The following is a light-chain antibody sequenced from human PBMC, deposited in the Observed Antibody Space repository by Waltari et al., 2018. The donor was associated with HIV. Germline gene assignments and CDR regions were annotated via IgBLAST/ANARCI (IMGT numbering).Light chain of an antibody. CDR1: PSVSSSY. CDR3: QQYGSSPWT. CDR2: DAS. V-gene: IGKV3-20*01. J-gene: IGKJ1*01. Sequence: EIVLTQSPGTLSLSPGERATLSCRASPSVSSSYLAWYQQKPGQAPRLLIYDASSRATGIPDRFSGSGSGTDFTLTISRLEPEDFAAYYCQQYGSSPWTFGQGTKVEI.